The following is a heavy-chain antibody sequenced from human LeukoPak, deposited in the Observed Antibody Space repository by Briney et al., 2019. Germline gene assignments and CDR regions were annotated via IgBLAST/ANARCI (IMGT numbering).Heavy chain of an antibody. V-gene: IGHV1-2*02. D-gene: IGHD1-26*01. CDR3: ARGLVAWEPAGLTLN. Sequence: ASVKVSCKASGYTFTGYYMHWVRQAPGQGLEWMGWINPNSGCTNYAQKFQGRVPMTRDTSISTAYMELSRLRSDDTAVYYCARGLVAWEPAGLTLNWGQGTLVTVSS. J-gene: IGHJ4*02. CDR2: INPNSGCT. CDR1: GYTFTGYY.